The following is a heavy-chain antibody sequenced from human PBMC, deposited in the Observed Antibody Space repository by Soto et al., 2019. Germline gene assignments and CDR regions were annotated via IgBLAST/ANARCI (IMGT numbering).Heavy chain of an antibody. CDR3: ARLGYCYGNDFDY. V-gene: IGHV3-7*05. J-gene: IGHJ4*02. CDR2: IKQDGSEK. CDR1: GFTFSSYW. Sequence: EVQLVESGGGLVQPGGSLRLSCAASGFTFSSYWMSWVRQAPGKGLEWVANIKQDGSEKYYVDSVKGRFTISRDNAKNSLYLQMNSLRAEDTAVYYCARLGYCYGNDFDYWGQGTLVTVSS. D-gene: IGHD5-18*01.